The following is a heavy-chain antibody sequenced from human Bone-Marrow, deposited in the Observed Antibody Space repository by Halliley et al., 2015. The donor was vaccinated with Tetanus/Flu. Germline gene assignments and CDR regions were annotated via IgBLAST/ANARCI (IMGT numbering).Heavy chain of an antibody. CDR2: IKQDGSEI. J-gene: IGHJ4*02. Sequence: GREWVAHIKQDGSEIYYVDSVKGRFTISRDHAQNSLYLQMNSLRAEDTAVYYCAASETGLDYWGQGTLVTVSS. V-gene: IGHV3-7*03. CDR3: AASETGLDY.